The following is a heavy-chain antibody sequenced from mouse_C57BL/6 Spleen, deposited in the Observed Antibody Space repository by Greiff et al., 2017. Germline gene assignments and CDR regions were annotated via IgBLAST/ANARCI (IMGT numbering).Heavy chain of an antibody. CDR2: IYPGDGDT. Sequence: QVQLQQPGAELVKPGASVKISCKASGYAFSSYWMNWVKQRPGKGLEWIGQIYPGDGDTNYNGKFKGKATLTADKSSSTAYMQLSSLTSEDSAVYFCARSDYGNYLFDYWGQGTTLTVSS. V-gene: IGHV1-80*01. J-gene: IGHJ2*01. D-gene: IGHD2-1*01. CDR1: GYAFSSYW. CDR3: ARSDYGNYLFDY.